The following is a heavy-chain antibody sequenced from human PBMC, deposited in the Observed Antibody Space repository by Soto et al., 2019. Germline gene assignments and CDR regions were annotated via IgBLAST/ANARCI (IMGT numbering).Heavy chain of an antibody. Sequence: SGPTLVNPTQTLTLTCTFSGFSLSTSGVGVGWIRQPPGKALEWLAIIYWDDDKRYRPSLKRRLTITKDTSKNQVVLTMTNMEPIDTAKYYCIHRMSGSYYNYCGQGTLVTVSS. CDR3: IHRMSGSYYNY. CDR2: IYWDDDK. CDR1: GFSLSTSGVG. D-gene: IGHD1-26*01. V-gene: IGHV2-5*02. J-gene: IGHJ4*02.